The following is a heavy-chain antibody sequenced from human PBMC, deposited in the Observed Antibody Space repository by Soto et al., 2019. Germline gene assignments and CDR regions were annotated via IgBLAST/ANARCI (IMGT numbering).Heavy chain of an antibody. J-gene: IGHJ5*02. CDR3: ATRVVVAAANWFDP. CDR1: GGPISSYY. Sequence: SETLSRTCTVSGGPISSYYCRWIRQPPGKGLEWRGYIYYSGSTNYNPSLKSRVTISVDTSKNKFSLKLSSVTAADTAVYYCATRVVVAAANWFDPWGQGTLVTVSS. V-gene: IGHV4-59*08. D-gene: IGHD2-2*01. CDR2: IYYSGST.